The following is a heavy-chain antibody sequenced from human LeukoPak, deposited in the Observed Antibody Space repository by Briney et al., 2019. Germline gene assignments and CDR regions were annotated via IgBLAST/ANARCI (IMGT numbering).Heavy chain of an antibody. V-gene: IGHV3-66*01. CDR3: ARDQVGATTAPGVFDY. Sequence: SGGSLRLSCAASGFTVSSNYMSWVRQAPGKGLEWVSVIYSGGSTYYADSVKGRFTISRDNSKSTLYLQMNSLRAEDTAVYYCARDQVGATTAPGVFDYWGQGTLVTVSS. D-gene: IGHD1-26*01. CDR1: GFTVSSNY. J-gene: IGHJ4*02. CDR2: IYSGGST.